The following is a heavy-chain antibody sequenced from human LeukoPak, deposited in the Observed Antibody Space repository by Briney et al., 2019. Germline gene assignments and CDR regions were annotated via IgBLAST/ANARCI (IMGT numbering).Heavy chain of an antibody. CDR2: ISAYNGNT. V-gene: IGHV1-18*01. CDR1: GYTFTSYG. J-gene: IGHJ4*02. Sequence: ASVKAFCKASGYTFTSYGISWVRQAPGQGLEWMGWISAYNGNTNYAQKLQGRVTMTTDTSTSTAYMELRSLRSDDTAVYYCAREGRGYSGFKLDYWGQGTVVTFFS. D-gene: IGHD5-12*01. CDR3: AREGRGYSGFKLDY.